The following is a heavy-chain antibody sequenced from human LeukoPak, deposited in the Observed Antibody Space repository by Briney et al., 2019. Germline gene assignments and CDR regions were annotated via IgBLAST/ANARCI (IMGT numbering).Heavy chain of an antibody. D-gene: IGHD1-26*01. Sequence: GGSLRLSCAVSGFTFSSYYMSWVRQAPGTGLEWVADIKQDGNEKYYVDSVKGRFTISRDNAKNSLLLQMNSLRAEDTAVYYCVRVGGEYLSGPFDSWGPGALVTVSS. J-gene: IGHJ4*02. CDR2: IKQDGNEK. V-gene: IGHV3-7*01. CDR3: VRVGGEYLSGPFDS. CDR1: GFTFSSYY.